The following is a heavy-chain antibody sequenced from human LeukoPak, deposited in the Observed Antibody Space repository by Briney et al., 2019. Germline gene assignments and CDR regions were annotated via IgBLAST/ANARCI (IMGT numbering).Heavy chain of an antibody. J-gene: IGHJ6*02. CDR1: GGSISSSGYY. CDR2: IYYSGST. Sequence: SETLSLTCTVSGGSISSSGYYWGWIRQPPGKGLEWIGSIYYSGSTYYNPSLKSRVTISVDTSKNQFSLKLSSVTAADTAVYYCARQKPYPKDYYYGMDVWGQGTTVTVSS. CDR3: ARQKPYPKDYYYGMDV. V-gene: IGHV4-39*01. D-gene: IGHD1-14*01.